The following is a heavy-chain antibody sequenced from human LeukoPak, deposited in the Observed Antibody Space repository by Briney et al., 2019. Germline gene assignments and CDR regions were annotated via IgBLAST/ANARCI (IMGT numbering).Heavy chain of an antibody. CDR1: GFAFDDYA. CDR3: TRSGAGRDYLDF. V-gene: IGHV3-49*04. J-gene: IGHJ4*02. Sequence: GGSLRLSCTASGFAFDDYAMDWVRQSPGKGLEWVGFIRSRAYGATPGYAASVKGRFTISRDDSKRIAFLQMNSLQTEDTAVYYCTRSGAGRDYLDFWGQGTTVTGSS. CDR2: IRSRAYGATP. D-gene: IGHD6-13*01.